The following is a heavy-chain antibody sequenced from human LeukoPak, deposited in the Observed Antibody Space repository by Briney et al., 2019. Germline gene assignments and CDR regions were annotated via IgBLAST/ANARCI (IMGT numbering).Heavy chain of an antibody. V-gene: IGHV4-59*01. CDR1: GGSNSSYY. CDR2: IYYSGST. Sequence: SETLSLTCTVSGGSNSSYYWNWIRQSPGKGLEWIGYIYYSGSTNYNPSLNSRVTISVDTSKNQFSLKLNSVTAADTAVYYCARGDSSWPYYFDCWGQGTLVTVSS. J-gene: IGHJ4*02. CDR3: ARGDSSWPYYFDC. D-gene: IGHD6-13*01.